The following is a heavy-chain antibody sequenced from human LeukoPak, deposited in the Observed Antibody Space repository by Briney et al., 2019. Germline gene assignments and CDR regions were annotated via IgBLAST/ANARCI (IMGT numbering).Heavy chain of an antibody. Sequence: SETLSLTCAVYGGSFSGYYWSWIRQPPGKGLEWIGEFNHSGSTNYNPSLKSRVTISVDTSKNQFSLKLSSVTAADTAVYYCAGRPGGGSYYGYYYYMDVWGEGTTVTVSS. V-gene: IGHV4-34*01. CDR2: FNHSGST. J-gene: IGHJ6*03. D-gene: IGHD1-26*01. CDR3: AGRPGGGSYYGYYYYMDV. CDR1: GGSFSGYY.